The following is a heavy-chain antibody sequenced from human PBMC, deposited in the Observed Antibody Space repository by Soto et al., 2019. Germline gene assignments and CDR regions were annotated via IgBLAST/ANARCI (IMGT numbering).Heavy chain of an antibody. CDR3: ARHTPAISISDH. Sequence: QLQLQESGPGLVKPSETLSLTCTVSGGSISSGSYYWGWIRQPPGKGLEWIGSIYYSGSTYYNPSLKNRVTISVDTSKNQFSLKLSSVTAADTAVYYCARHTPAISISDHWGQGTLVTVSS. CDR2: IYYSGST. CDR1: GGSISSGSYY. V-gene: IGHV4-39*01. D-gene: IGHD2-15*01. J-gene: IGHJ4*02.